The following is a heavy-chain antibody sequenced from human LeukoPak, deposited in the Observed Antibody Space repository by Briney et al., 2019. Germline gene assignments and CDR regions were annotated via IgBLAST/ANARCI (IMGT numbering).Heavy chain of an antibody. V-gene: IGHV1-18*01. J-gene: IGHJ4*02. CDR1: GYTFTNYG. Sequence: ASVKVSCKASGYTFTNYGITWVRQAPGQGLEWMGWISAYNGNTRYAQKFQGRVTMTTDISTSTAYLELRSLRSDDTAIYYCARDYSHYCSSTSCSFYFDYWGQGTLDTVSS. CDR2: ISAYNGNT. D-gene: IGHD2-2*01. CDR3: ARDYSHYCSSTSCSFYFDY.